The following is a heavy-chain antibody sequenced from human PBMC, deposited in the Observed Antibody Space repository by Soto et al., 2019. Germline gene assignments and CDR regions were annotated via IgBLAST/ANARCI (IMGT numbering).Heavy chain of an antibody. Sequence: QVQLQGSGPGLVKPSGTLSLTCAVSGGSISSSNWWSWVRQPPGKGLEWIGEIYHTGSTTYNPSLNSRVTRSVDKSKNQFSLELSSVTAADTAVYYCARDSGGGADYWGQGTLVTVSS. V-gene: IGHV4-4*02. CDR1: GGSISSSNW. CDR3: ARDSGGGADY. CDR2: IYHTGST. J-gene: IGHJ4*02. D-gene: IGHD2-21*01.